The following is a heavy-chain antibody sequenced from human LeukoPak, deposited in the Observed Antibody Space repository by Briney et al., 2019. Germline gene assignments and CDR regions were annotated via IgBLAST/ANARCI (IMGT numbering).Heavy chain of an antibody. V-gene: IGHV4-59*08. CDR1: GGSISSYY. J-gene: IGHJ3*02. CDR3: AGNAAGTAFDI. D-gene: IGHD6-13*01. CDR2: IYYSGST. Sequence: SETLSLTCTVSGGSISSYYWSWIRQPPGKGLEWIGYIYYSGSTNYNPSLKSRDTISVDTSKNQFSLKLSSVTAADTAVYYCAGNAAGTAFDIWGQGTMVTVSS.